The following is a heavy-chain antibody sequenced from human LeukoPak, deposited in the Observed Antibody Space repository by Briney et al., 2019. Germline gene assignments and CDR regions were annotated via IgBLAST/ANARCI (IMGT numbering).Heavy chain of an antibody. V-gene: IGHV1-69*06. J-gene: IGHJ6*03. CDR3: ARGLWFGEFHPSPLYYYYYMDV. Sequence: ASVKVSCKASGGTFSSYAISWVRQAPGQGLEWMGGIIPIFGTANYAQKFQGRVTITADKSTSTAYMELSSLRSEDTAVYYCARGLWFGEFHPSPLYYYYYMDVWGKGTTVTVSS. CDR2: IIPIFGTA. D-gene: IGHD3-10*01. CDR1: GGTFSSYA.